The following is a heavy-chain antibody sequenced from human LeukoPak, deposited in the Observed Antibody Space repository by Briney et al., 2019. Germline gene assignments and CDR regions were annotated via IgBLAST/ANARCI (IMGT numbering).Heavy chain of an antibody. CDR1: GYNFTSYW. V-gene: IGHV5-51*01. D-gene: IGHD1-26*01. CDR2: IWPGDSDT. CDR3: ARPSGRVGSRLGAFDI. J-gene: IGHJ3*02. Sequence: GESLKISRKGSGYNFTSYWTGWVRQMPGKGLEWMGIIWPGDSDTRYNPSFQGQVTISADRSISTAYLQWSSLKASDTAMYYCARPSGRVGSRLGAFDIWGQGTMVTVSS.